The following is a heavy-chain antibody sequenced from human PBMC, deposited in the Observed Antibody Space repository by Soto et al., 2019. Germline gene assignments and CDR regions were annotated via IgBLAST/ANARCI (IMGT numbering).Heavy chain of an antibody. J-gene: IGHJ6*02. CDR1: GGSITSGGHS. CDR3: ARGYYGMDV. V-gene: IGHV4-30-2*06. Sequence: SETLSLTCDVPGGSITSGGHSWNWIRQSPEQGLECIGYTYQDGSSFYNPSLKSRAIISIDRSMNQFSLRLNSVTAADTAVYYCARGYYGMDVWGQGTTVTVSS. CDR2: TYQDGSS.